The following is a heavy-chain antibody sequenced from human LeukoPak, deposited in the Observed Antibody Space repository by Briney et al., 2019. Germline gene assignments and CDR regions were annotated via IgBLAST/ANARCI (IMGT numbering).Heavy chain of an antibody. J-gene: IGHJ4*02. Sequence: SQTLSLTCTVSGGSISSGGYYWSWIRQPPGKGLEWIGYIYHSGSTYYNPSLKSRVTISVDTSKNQFSLKLSSVTAADTAVYYCARADSSSWYGRYYFDYWGQGTLVTVSS. CDR2: IYHSGST. CDR3: ARADSSSWYGRYYFDY. CDR1: GGSISSGGYY. D-gene: IGHD6-13*01. V-gene: IGHV4-30-2*01.